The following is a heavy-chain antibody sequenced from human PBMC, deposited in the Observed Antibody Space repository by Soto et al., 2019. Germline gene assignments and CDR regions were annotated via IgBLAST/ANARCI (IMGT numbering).Heavy chain of an antibody. CDR3: VRGYTGFDY. Sequence: PGGSLRVSCEVSGFTFSDRYMDWVRQAPGRGLEWVGRSRNKANSYTTEYATSVKGRFTVSRDDSKNLFFLQMNSLKTEDTAVYYCVRGYTGFDYWGQGALVTVSS. CDR1: GFTFSDRY. J-gene: IGHJ4*02. D-gene: IGHD5-12*01. CDR2: SRNKANSYTT. V-gene: IGHV3-72*01.